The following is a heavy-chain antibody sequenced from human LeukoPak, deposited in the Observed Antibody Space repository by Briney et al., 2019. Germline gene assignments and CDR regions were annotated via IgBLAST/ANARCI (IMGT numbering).Heavy chain of an antibody. J-gene: IGHJ4*02. V-gene: IGHV4-34*01. D-gene: IGHD1-26*01. CDR2: INHSGST. Sequence: PSETLSLTCAVYGGSFSGYYWSWIRQPPGKGLEWIGEINHSGSTNYNPSLKSRVTISVDTSKNQFSLKLSSVTAADTAVYYCARLVGATGDYWGQGTPVTVSS. CDR1: GGSFSGYY. CDR3: ARLVGATGDY.